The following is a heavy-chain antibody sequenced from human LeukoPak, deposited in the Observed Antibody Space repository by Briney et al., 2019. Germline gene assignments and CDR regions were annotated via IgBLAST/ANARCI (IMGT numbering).Heavy chain of an antibody. J-gene: IGHJ4*02. D-gene: IGHD7-27*01. CDR3: GRGHWGLDY. Sequence: GGSLRLSCAVSGFTFSDHYMTWVRQAPGKGLEWVSWISQTGTDMSYSDSVKGRFTISRDNARNSLFLQMDSLRPGDTAVYYCGRGHWGLDYWGQGTLLTVSS. CDR2: ISQTGTDM. V-gene: IGHV3-11*01. CDR1: GFTFSDHY.